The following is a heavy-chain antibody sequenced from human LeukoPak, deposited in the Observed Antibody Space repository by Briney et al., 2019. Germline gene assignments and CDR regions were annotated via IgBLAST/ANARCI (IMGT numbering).Heavy chain of an antibody. J-gene: IGHJ3*02. V-gene: IGHV4-59*01. CDR2: IYYSGST. Sequence: SETLSLTCTVSGGSISSYYWSWIRQPPGKGLEWIGCIYYSGSTNYNPSLKSRVTISVDTSKNQFSLKLSSVTAADTAVYYCARVSPRYYDSSGYNDAFDIWGQGTMVTVSS. D-gene: IGHD3-22*01. CDR1: GGSISSYY. CDR3: ARVSPRYYDSSGYNDAFDI.